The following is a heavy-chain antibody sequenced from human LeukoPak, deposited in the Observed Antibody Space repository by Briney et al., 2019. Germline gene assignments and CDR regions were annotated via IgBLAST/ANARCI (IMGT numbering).Heavy chain of an antibody. J-gene: IGHJ4*02. D-gene: IGHD2-21*02. CDR2: ITGGSSYI. Sequence: GGSLRLSCAASGFTFREYSMNWVRQAPGKGLEGVSSITGGSSYIHYADSVKGRFTISRDNTKNTLFLQMSNLRVDDTAVYYCTRARQQVSIPVVTATVPIGYWGQGSLVTASS. V-gene: IGHV3-21*01. CDR1: GFTFREYS. CDR3: TRARQQVSIPVVTATVPIGY.